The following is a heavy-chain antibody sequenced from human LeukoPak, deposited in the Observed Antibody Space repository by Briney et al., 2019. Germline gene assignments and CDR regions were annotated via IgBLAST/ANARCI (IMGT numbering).Heavy chain of an antibody. CDR2: ISYDGSNK. J-gene: IGHJ3*02. V-gene: IGHV3-30*18. Sequence: PGRSLRLSCAASGFTFSSYGMHWVRQAPGKGLEWVAVISYDGSNKYYADSVKGRFTISRDNSKNTLYLQMNSLRAEDTAVYYCAKVIENYDSSGYYDAFDIWGQGTMVTVSS. CDR3: AKVIENYDSSGYYDAFDI. D-gene: IGHD3-22*01. CDR1: GFTFSSYG.